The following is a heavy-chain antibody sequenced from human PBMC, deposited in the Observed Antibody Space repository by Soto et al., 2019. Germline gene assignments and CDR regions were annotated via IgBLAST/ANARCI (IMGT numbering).Heavy chain of an antibody. D-gene: IGHD7-27*01. CDR3: ARDQSGAADI. CDR1: GDSMSSYY. J-gene: IGHJ3*02. V-gene: IGHV4-4*07. Sequence: QVQLRESGPGLVEPSETLSLTCTVSGDSMSSYYWSWIRPSAEKGLEWMGRISATGTTNYMPSLKSRITLSIDASKNQYSLTLKVGTAADTAVYFCARDQSGAADIWGQGTVVSVS. CDR2: ISATGTT.